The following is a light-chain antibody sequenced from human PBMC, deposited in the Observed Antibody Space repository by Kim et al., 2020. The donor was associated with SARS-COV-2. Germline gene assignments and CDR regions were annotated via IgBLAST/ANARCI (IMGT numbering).Light chain of an antibody. CDR1: QSVSSSY. V-gene: IGKV3-20*01. J-gene: IGKJ1*01. CDR2: GAY. CDR3: QQYASLRT. Sequence: PGAGATLSCRASQSVSSSYLAWYQQKPGQAPRLLIYGAYKRATDIPDRFSGSGSGTDFTLTISRLEPEDFAVYYCQQYASLRTFGQGTKVDIK.